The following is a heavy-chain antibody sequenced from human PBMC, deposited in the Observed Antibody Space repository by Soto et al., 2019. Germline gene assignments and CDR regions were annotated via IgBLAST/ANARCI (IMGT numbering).Heavy chain of an antibody. CDR1: GGSISSSTW. V-gene: IGHV4-4*02. D-gene: IGHD2-15*01. CDR2: IYHSGST. J-gene: IGHJ4*02. CDR3: AREALGYCSGGSCYSEDY. Sequence: QVQLQESGPGLVKPSGTLSLTCAVSGGSISSSTWWSWVRQPPGKGLEWIGEIYHSGSTNYNPSLKSRFSTSVDKSKNPFSLKLSSVTAADTAVYYCAREALGYCSGGSCYSEDYWGQGTLVTVSS.